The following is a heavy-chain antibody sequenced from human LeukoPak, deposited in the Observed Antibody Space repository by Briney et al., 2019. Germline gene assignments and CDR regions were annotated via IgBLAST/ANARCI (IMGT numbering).Heavy chain of an antibody. Sequence: GGSLRLSCAASGFTFSSYWIHWVRQAPGKGLVWVSRINSDGSSTSYADSVKGRFTISRDNAKNSVYLQMNSLRVEDTAVYYCARRGYYYGSESYPPLDYWGQGTLVTVSS. D-gene: IGHD3-10*01. CDR1: GFTFSSYW. J-gene: IGHJ4*02. CDR3: ARRGYYYGSESYPPLDY. V-gene: IGHV3-74*01. CDR2: INSDGSST.